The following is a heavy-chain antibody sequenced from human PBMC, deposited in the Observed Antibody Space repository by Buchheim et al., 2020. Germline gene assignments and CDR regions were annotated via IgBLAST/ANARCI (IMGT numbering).Heavy chain of an antibody. V-gene: IGHV3-72*01. D-gene: IGHD3-22*01. Sequence: EVQLVESGGGLVQPGGSLRLSCAASGFTFSDHYMDWVRQAPGKGLEWVGRTRNKANSYTTEYAASVKGRFTIPRDDSKNSLYLQMNSLKTEDTAVYYCARGYYDSSGYYYGHWYFDLWGRGTL. J-gene: IGHJ2*01. CDR2: TRNKANSYTT. CDR1: GFTFSDHY. CDR3: ARGYYDSSGYYYGHWYFDL.